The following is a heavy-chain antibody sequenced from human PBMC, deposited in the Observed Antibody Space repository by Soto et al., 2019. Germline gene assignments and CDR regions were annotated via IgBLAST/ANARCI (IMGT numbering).Heavy chain of an antibody. D-gene: IGHD5-18*01. J-gene: IGHJ6*02. CDR1: GGSVSSGSYY. Sequence: QVQLQESGPGLVKPSETLSLTCTVSGGSVSSGSYYWSWIRQPPGKGLEWIGYIYYSGSTNYNPSLKSRVTISVDTYKNQFSLKLSSVTATDTAGYYCAIDDTRIYGMDVWGQGTTVTVSS. CDR2: IYYSGST. CDR3: AIDDTRIYGMDV. V-gene: IGHV4-61*01.